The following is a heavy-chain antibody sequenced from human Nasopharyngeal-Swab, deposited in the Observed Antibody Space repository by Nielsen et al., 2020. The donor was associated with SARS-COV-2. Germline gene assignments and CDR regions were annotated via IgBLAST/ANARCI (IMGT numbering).Heavy chain of an antibody. V-gene: IGHV3-30*18. CDR2: VSYDGRHK. J-gene: IGHJ6*02. Sequence: WIRRPPGKGLEWVAVVSYDGRHKSYADSVKGRFTVSRDNSKNTMYLQMSSLRAEDTAIYYCAKSLRGVSLSFGYYYGLDVWGQGTTVTVSS. CDR3: AKSLRGVSLSFGYYYGLDV. D-gene: IGHD3-10*01.